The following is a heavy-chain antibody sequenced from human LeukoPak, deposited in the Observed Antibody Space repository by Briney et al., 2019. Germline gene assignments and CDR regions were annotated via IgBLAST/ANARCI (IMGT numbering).Heavy chain of an antibody. V-gene: IGHV3-21*01. CDR2: XXXISSYI. CDR3: ARKQAYSSSWYGHDAFDI. Sequence: GGSLRLSCAASGLTFSSYSMNWVRQAPGKGLEXXSXXXXISSYIYYADSVKGRFTISRDNAKTSMYLQMTSLRAEDTAVYYCARKQAYSSSWYGHDAFDIWGQGTMVTVSS. J-gene: IGHJ3*02. D-gene: IGHD6-13*01. CDR1: GLTFSSYS.